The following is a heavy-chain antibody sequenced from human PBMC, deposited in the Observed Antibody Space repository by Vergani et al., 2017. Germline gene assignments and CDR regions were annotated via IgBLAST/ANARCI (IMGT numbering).Heavy chain of an antibody. CDR1: GFTFSSSA. V-gene: IGHV3-30*04. D-gene: IGHD3-3*01. CDR3: ARPIFGVVNPFDY. Sequence: QVQLVESGGGVVQPGRSLRLSCAASGFTFSSSAMHWVRQPPGKGLEWVAVISYEGSNKYYTDSVKGRFTNARDNSKNTLYRQRNSLRAEDTALYYCARPIFGVVNPFDYWGQGTLVTVAS. J-gene: IGHJ4*02. CDR2: ISYEGSNK.